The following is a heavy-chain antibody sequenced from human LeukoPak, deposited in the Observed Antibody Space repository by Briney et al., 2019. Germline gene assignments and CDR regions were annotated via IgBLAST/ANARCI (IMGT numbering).Heavy chain of an antibody. CDR1: GFTFSSYA. CDR2: ISTSGDTT. D-gene: IGHD3-22*01. V-gene: IGHV3-23*01. CDR3: AIMHRYYDGSGYWVH. J-gene: IGHJ4*02. Sequence: PGGSLRLSCAASGFTFSSYAMSWVRQAPGKGLEWVSGISTSGDTTSYADSVRGRFTISRDNPRNMLYMQMSSLTDEDTGVYYCAIMHRYYDGSGYWVHWGQGALVTVSS.